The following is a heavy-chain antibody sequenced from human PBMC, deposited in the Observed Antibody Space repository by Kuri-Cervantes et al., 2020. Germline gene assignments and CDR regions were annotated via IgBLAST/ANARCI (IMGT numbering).Heavy chain of an antibody. CDR1: GFTFSRSW. J-gene: IGHJ4*02. V-gene: IGHV3-52*01. CDR2: IKCDGSEK. D-gene: IGHD3-22*01. CDR3: ARKYFYDSSGYFDY. Sequence: GESLKISCAASGFTFSRSWMHWVCQAPEKGLEWVADIKCDGSEKYYVDSVKGRLTISRDNAKSSLFLQMNSLRAEDTAVYYCARKYFYDSSGYFDYWGQGTLVTVSS.